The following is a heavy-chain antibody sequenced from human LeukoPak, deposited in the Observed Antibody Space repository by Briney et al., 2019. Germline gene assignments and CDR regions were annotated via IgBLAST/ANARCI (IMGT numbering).Heavy chain of an antibody. CDR3: ARRDDNGVSPRWGAFDI. J-gene: IGHJ3*02. CDR1: GYRFTKYW. D-gene: IGHD2-8*01. Sequence: GGSLQISCKGSGYRFTKYWIGWVRQMPGKGLEWMGIIYPGDFDTRYSPSVQGRGTISADKSNSTAYLQWSSLKASDTAMYYCARRDDNGVSPRWGAFDIWGQGTMVTVSS. V-gene: IGHV5-51*01. CDR2: IYPGDFDT.